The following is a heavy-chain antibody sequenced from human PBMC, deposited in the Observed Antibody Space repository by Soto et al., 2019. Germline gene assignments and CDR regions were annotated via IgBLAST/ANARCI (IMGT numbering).Heavy chain of an antibody. Sequence: GGSLRLSCAASGFTFSNYAMSWVRQAPGKGLEWVSGISNTGGSTGYADSVKGRFTISRDNSKDTVFLQMNSLRAEDTAVYSCAKYYYDRSGSPLAFDYWGQGTLVTVSS. D-gene: IGHD3-22*01. J-gene: IGHJ4*02. CDR2: ISNTGGST. CDR1: GFTFSNYA. CDR3: AKYYYDRSGSPLAFDY. V-gene: IGHV3-23*01.